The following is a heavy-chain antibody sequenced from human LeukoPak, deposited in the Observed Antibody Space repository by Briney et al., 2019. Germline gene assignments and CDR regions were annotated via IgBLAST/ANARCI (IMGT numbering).Heavy chain of an antibody. CDR1: GFTFSSYA. D-gene: IGHD1-26*01. Sequence: GGSLRLSCAASGFTFSSYAMSWVRQAPGKGLEWVSGISWNSGSIGYADSVKGRFTISRDNAKNSLYLQMNSLRAEDTAVYYCARDRGVFSGSYPLNSFDYWGQGTLVTVSS. V-gene: IGHV3-9*01. CDR2: ISWNSGSI. J-gene: IGHJ4*02. CDR3: ARDRGVFSGSYPLNSFDY.